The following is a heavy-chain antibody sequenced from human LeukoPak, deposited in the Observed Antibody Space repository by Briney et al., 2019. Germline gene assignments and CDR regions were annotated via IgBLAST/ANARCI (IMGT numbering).Heavy chain of an antibody. J-gene: IGHJ4*02. CDR1: GGSVSSSSHY. Sequence: KPSETLSLTCTVSGGSVSSSSHYWGWIRQPPGKGLEWIGSMYYSGSTYYNPSLKSRVTISVDTSKNQFSLKLSSVTAADTALYYCASNEWSGYYFDYWGQGTLVTVSS. CDR3: ASNEWSGYYFDY. CDR2: MYYSGST. D-gene: IGHD3-3*01. V-gene: IGHV4-39*01.